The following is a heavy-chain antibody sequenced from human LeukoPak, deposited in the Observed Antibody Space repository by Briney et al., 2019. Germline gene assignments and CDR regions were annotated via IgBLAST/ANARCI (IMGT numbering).Heavy chain of an antibody. CDR1: GGSISSSSYY. D-gene: IGHD3-10*01. CDR2: IYYSGST. J-gene: IGHJ5*02. Sequence: SETLSLTCTVSGGSISSSSYYWGWIRQPPGKGLEWIGSIYYSGSTYYNPSLKSRVTISVDTSKNQFSLKLSSVTAADTAVYYCAREKIGVSLWFGEFNWFDPWGQGTLVTVSS. V-gene: IGHV4-39*07. CDR3: AREKIGVSLWFGEFNWFDP.